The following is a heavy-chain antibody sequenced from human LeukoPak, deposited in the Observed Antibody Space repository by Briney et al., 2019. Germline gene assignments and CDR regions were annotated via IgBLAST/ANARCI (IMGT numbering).Heavy chain of an antibody. J-gene: IGHJ4*02. D-gene: IGHD6-19*01. CDR2: IYYPTTT. V-gene: IGHV4-59*02. CDR3: ATGYSSGWFDY. CDR1: GGSVSSDY. Sequence: SETLSLTCTVSGGSVSSDYWSWIRQSPGTGLEWIGYIYYPTTTNYNPSLKSRVTMSLDTSNNHFSLDLTSVTGADTAVYFCATGYSSGWFDYWGQGTLVTVSS.